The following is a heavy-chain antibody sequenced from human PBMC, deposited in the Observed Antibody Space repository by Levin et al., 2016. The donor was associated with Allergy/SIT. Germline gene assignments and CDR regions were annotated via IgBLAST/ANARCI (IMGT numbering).Heavy chain of an antibody. D-gene: IGHD3-3*01. CDR3: ARHQTGSGGLDFWSGYPSYYYYGMDV. CDR2: IYYSGST. CDR1: GGSISSYY. J-gene: IGHJ6*02. Sequence: SETLSLTCTVSGGSISSYYWSWIRQPPGKGLEWIGYIYYSGSTNYNPSLKSRVTISVDTSKNQFSLKLSSVTAADTAVYYCARHQTGSGGLDFWSGYPSYYYYGMDVWGQGTTVTVSS. V-gene: IGHV4-59*08.